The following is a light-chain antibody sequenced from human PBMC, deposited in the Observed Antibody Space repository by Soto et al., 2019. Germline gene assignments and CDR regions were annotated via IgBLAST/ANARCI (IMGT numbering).Light chain of an antibody. V-gene: IGLV1-40*01. CDR3: QSYDSSLSVYV. J-gene: IGLJ1*01. CDR2: GNS. CDR1: SPKIGAGYD. Sequence: QSVLTQPPPVSGAPGQRGTISCTGSSPKIGAGYDVHWYQQLPGTAPKLLIYGNSNRPSGVPDRFSGSKSGTSASLAITGLQAEDEADYYCQSYDSSLSVYVFGTGTKVTVL.